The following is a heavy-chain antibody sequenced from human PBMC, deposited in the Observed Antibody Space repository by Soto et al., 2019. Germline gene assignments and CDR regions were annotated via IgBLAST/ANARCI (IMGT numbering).Heavy chain of an antibody. CDR1: GGAISSSSYY. CDR2: IYYSGST. Sequence: SETLSRTCTVSGGAISSSSYYWGWIRQPPGKGLEWIGSIYYSGSTYYNPSLKSRVTISVDTSKNQFSLKRSSVTAADTAVYYCARPQGVGATSPGDWGQGTQVT. CDR3: ARPQGVGATSPGD. D-gene: IGHD1-26*01. J-gene: IGHJ4*02. V-gene: IGHV4-39*01.